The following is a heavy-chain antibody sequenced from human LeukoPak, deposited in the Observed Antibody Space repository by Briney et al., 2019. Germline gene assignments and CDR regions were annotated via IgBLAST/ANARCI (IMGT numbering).Heavy chain of an antibody. CDR2: ISSSSSTI. CDR1: GFTFSSYS. V-gene: IGHV3-48*01. D-gene: IGHD5-18*01. J-gene: IGHJ1*01. Sequence: PGGSLRLSCAASGFTFSSYSMNWVRQAPGKGLEWVSYISSSSSTIYYADSVKDRFTISRDNAKNSLYLQMNSLRAEDTAVYYCARSRGYSYGPPSEYFQHWGQGTLVTVSS. CDR3: ARSRGYSYGPPSEYFQH.